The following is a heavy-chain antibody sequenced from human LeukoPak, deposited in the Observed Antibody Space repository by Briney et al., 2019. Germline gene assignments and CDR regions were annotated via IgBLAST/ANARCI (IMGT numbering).Heavy chain of an antibody. CDR1: GFTFSGYS. CDR2: ISSSSSTM. J-gene: IGHJ4*02. CDR3: AKRRADYYGSGRGLNYFDY. Sequence: GGSLRLSCAPSGFTFSGYSMNWVRQAPGKGLEWVSYISSSSSTMYYADSVKGRFTISRDNAKNSLYLQMNSLRAEDTAIYYCAKRRADYYGSGRGLNYFDYWGQGTLVTVSS. V-gene: IGHV3-48*01. D-gene: IGHD3-10*01.